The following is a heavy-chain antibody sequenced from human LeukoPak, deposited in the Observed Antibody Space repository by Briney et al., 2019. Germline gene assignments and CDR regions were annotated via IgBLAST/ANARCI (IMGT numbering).Heavy chain of an antibody. CDR1: GYTFTSYY. CDR3: ARDLKMGYSSGRYSWGTGSSNDY. CDR2: INPSGGST. V-gene: IGHV1-46*01. Sequence: ASVTVSCKASGYTFTSYYMHWVRQAPGQGLEWMGIINPSGGSTSYAQKFQGRVTMTRDMSTSTVYMELSSLRSEDTAVYYCARDLKMGYSSGRYSWGTGSSNDYWGQGTLVTVSS. D-gene: IGHD6-19*01. J-gene: IGHJ4*02.